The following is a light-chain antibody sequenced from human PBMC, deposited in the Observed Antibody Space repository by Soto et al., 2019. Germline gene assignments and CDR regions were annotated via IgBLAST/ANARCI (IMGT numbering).Light chain of an antibody. CDR3: SSYTTSNTRQIA. CDR2: DVS. V-gene: IGLV2-14*03. J-gene: IGLJ1*01. Sequence: QSVLTQPASVSGAPGQSITISYTGTSSDVGGYNYVSWYQHHPGKAPKLMIFDVSNRPSGVSNRFSGSKSGNTASLTISGLQPEDEADYYCSSYTTSNTRQIAFGTGTKVTVL. CDR1: SSDVGGYNY.